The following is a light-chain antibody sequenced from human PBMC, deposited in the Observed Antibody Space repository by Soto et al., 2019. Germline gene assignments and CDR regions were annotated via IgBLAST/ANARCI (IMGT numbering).Light chain of an antibody. CDR3: SYFTSSSSYV. V-gene: IGLV2-14*03. CDR1: SSDVGSYNS. Sequence: SALAQPASVSGSPGQSIANSCTGTSSDVGSYNSVSWYQQYPGKAPTLMIHDVSDRPSGVSNRFSGSKSDNTASLTISGLQAEDESDYYCSYFTSSSSYVFGSVTNLTVL. CDR2: DVS. J-gene: IGLJ1*01.